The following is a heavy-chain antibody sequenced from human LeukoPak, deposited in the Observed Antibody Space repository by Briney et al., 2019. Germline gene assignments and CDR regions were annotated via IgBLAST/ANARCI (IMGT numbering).Heavy chain of an antibody. Sequence: SETLSLTCTVSGGSISSYYWSWLRQPPGKGLEWIGYIYYSGSTNYNPSLKSRVTISVDTSKNQFSLKLSSVTAADTAVYHCARHGGYSSRWYYFDYWGQGTLVTVSS. D-gene: IGHD6-13*01. CDR2: IYYSGST. J-gene: IGHJ4*02. V-gene: IGHV4-59*08. CDR1: GGSISSYY. CDR3: ARHGGYSSRWYYFDY.